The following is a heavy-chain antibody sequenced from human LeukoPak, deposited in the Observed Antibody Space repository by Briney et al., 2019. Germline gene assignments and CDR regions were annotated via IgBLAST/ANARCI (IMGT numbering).Heavy chain of an antibody. V-gene: IGHV4-59*01. J-gene: IGHJ6*03. CDR2: IYYSGST. CDR1: GSSISSYN. CDR3: ARDHYDSSGYLHYFYYMDV. D-gene: IGHD3-22*01. Sequence: SETLSLTCTVSGSSISSYNWSWVRHPPGKGLEGIGYIYYSGSTKYNPSLKTRVTISVDTSKNQFSLKLSSVTAADTAVYYCARDHYDSSGYLHYFYYMDVWGKGTTVTVSS.